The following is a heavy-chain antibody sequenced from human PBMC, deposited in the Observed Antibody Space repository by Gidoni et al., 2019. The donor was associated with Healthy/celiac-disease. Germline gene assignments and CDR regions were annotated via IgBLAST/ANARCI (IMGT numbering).Heavy chain of an antibody. Sequence: QVQLVESGGGVVQPGRSLRLSCAASGFTFSSYGMHWVRQAPGKGLEWVAVISYDGSNKYYADSVKGRFTISRDNSKNTLYLQMNSLRAEDTAVYYCAKAPQAMVTYFDYWGQGTLVTVSS. CDR2: ISYDGSNK. D-gene: IGHD5-18*01. V-gene: IGHV3-30*18. CDR3: AKAPQAMVTYFDY. CDR1: GFTFSSYG. J-gene: IGHJ4*02.